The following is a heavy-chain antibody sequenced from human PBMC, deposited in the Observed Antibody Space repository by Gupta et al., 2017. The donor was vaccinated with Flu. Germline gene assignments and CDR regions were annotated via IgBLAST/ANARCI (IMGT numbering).Heavy chain of an antibody. J-gene: IGHJ6*02. CDR2: ISGSGGST. V-gene: IGHV3-23*01. Sequence: EVQLLESGGGLVQPGGSLRLSCAASGFTFSSYAMSWVRQAPGKGLEWVSAISGSGGSTYYADSVKGRFTISRDNSKNTLYLQMNSLRAEDTAVYYCAITPWGYGDYTPTYYYYGMDVWGQGTTVTVSS. D-gene: IGHD4-17*01. CDR1: GFTFSSYA. CDR3: AITPWGYGDYTPTYYYYGMDV.